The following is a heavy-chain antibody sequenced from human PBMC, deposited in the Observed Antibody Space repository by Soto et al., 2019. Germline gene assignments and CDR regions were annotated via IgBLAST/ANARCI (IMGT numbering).Heavy chain of an antibody. CDR3: ARGRRTAVTIDY. CDR1: GGSFSGYY. D-gene: IGHD4-17*01. CDR2: INHSGST. J-gene: IGHJ4*02. Sequence: QVQLQQWGAGLLKPSETLSLTCAVYGGSFSGYYWSWIHQPPGKGLEWIGEINHSGSTNYNPSLKSRVTISVDTSKNQFSLKLSSVTAADTAVYYCARGRRTAVTIDYWGQGTLVTVSS. V-gene: IGHV4-34*01.